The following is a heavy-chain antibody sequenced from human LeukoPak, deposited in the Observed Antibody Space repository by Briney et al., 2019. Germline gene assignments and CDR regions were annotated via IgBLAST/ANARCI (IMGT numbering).Heavy chain of an antibody. J-gene: IGHJ4*02. CDR2: INPNSGGT. CDR1: GYTFTGYY. V-gene: IGHV1-2*02. D-gene: IGHD3-22*01. Sequence: ASVKVSCKASGYTFTGYYMHWVRQAPGQGLEWMGWINPNSGGTNYAQKFQGRVTMTRDTSINTAYMDLGRLRSDDTAVYYCARGRNSVYYFNVVAPSYFDYWGQGTLVTVSS. CDR3: ARGRNSVYYFNVVAPSYFDY.